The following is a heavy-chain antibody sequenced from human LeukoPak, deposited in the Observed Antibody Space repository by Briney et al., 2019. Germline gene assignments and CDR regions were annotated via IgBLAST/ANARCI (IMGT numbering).Heavy chain of an antibody. V-gene: IGHV3-49*04. CDR2: IRSKAYGGTT. CDR3: TRDLHGDYGSVY. CDR1: GFTFDDYA. D-gene: IGHD4-17*01. J-gene: IGHJ4*02. Sequence: GGSLRLSCAASGFTFDDYAMHWVRQAPGKGLEWVGFIRSKAYGGTTEYAASVKGRFTISRDDSKSIAYLQMNSLKTEDTAVYYCTRDLHGDYGSVYWGQGTLVTVSS.